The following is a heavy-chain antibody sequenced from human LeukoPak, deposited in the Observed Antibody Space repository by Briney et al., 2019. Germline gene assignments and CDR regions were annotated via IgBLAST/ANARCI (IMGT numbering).Heavy chain of an antibody. D-gene: IGHD4-17*01. CDR1: GFTFSSYE. J-gene: IGHJ5*02. Sequence: PGGSLRLSCAASGFTFSSYEMNWVRQAPGKGLEWVSYISSSGSTIYYADSVKGRFTISRDNAKNSLYLQMNSLRAEDTAVYYCARGYGDYSWFDPWGQGTPVTVSS. CDR3: ARGYGDYSWFDP. CDR2: ISSSGSTI. V-gene: IGHV3-48*03.